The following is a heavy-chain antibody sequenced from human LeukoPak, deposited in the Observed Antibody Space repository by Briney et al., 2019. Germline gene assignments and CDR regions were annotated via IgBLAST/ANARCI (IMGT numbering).Heavy chain of an antibody. CDR3: ARDSDFGSSSSWGYYYMDV. J-gene: IGHJ6*03. V-gene: IGHV3-53*01. CDR2: IYSGGST. Sequence: GGSLRLSCAASGFTVSSNYMSWVRQAPGKGLEWVSVIYSGGSTYYADSVKGRFTISRDNSKNTLYLQMNSLRAEDTAVYYCARDSDFGSSSSWGYYYMDVWGKGTTVTVSS. D-gene: IGHD6-13*01. CDR1: GFTVSSNY.